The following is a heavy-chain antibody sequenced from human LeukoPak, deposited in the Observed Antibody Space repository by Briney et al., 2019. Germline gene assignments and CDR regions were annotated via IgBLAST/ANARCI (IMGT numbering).Heavy chain of an antibody. CDR3: AKGRARDGYIY. J-gene: IGHJ4*02. V-gene: IGHV3-23*01. Sequence: GRTLRLSCAASGITFTTYATTWVRQAPGKGLGWVSSLSDSGDNTYSATPVKGGFTISRDNPKTTMSLQMNRLRAQQTAIYYCAKGRARDGYIYWGKGILVTVSS. CDR2: LSDSGDNT. D-gene: IGHD5-24*01. CDR1: GITFTTYA.